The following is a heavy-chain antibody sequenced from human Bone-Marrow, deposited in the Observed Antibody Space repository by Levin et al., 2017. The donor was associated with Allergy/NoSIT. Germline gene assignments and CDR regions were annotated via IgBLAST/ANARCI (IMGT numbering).Heavy chain of an antibody. CDR2: INPNSGGT. CDR3: ARDFSPLRFDYYYGMDV. D-gene: IGHD3-3*01. Sequence: ASVKVSCKAYGYIFTDYYIHWVRQAPGQGLEWMGWINPNSGGTKYAQKFQGRVTMIRDSATSKAYMELRRLRSEDTALYYCARDFSPLRFDYYYGMDVWGQGTTVTVSS. V-gene: IGHV1-2*02. J-gene: IGHJ6*02. CDR1: GYIFTDYY.